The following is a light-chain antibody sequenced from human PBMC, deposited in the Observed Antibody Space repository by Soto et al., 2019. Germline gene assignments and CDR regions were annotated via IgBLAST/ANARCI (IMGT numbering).Light chain of an antibody. CDR3: SSFTSINTWV. V-gene: IGLV2-14*01. CDR2: EVS. CDR1: SSDVGGYNY. J-gene: IGLJ3*02. Sequence: QSVLTQPASVSGSPGQSITISCTGTSSDVGGYNYVSWYQQHPGKAPKIMIYEVSNRPSGVSNRFFGCKSGNTASLTISGLQTEDEADYYCSSFTSINTWVFGGGTKLTVL.